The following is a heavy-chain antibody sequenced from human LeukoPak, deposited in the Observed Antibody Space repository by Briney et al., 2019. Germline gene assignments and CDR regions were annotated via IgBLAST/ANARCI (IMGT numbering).Heavy chain of an antibody. CDR1: GFTFRNYN. D-gene: IGHD6-19*01. CDR2: ISSGGSHI. J-gene: IGHJ4*02. V-gene: IGHV3-48*02. CDR3: AKVHGSGWYSDY. Sequence: GGSLRLSCAASGFTFRNYNMNWVRQAPGKGLEWVSYISSGGSHIDYADSVKGRFTISRDNTKNSLYLQMDGLRDEDTAVYYCAKVHGSGWYSDYWGQGTLVTVSS.